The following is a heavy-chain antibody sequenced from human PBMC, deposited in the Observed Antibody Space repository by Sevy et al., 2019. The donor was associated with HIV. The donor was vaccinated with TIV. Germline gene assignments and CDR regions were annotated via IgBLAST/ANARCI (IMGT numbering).Heavy chain of an antibody. CDR3: AKVVVPADIDPFYYYAYGMDV. V-gene: IGHV3-23*01. CDR1: GFTFSNYA. D-gene: IGHD2-2*01. J-gene: IGHJ6*02. CDR2: ISGSGNST. Sequence: GGSLRLSCAASGFTFSNYAINWVRQAPGKGLEWVSRISGSGNSTFYADSVKGRFTISRDNSKNTVPLQMNSLRVEDTAAYYSAKVVVPADIDPFYYYAYGMDVWGQGTTVTVSS.